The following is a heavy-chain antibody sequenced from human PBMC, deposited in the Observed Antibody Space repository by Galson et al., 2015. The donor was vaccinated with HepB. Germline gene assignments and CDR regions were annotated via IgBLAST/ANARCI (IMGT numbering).Heavy chain of an antibody. Sequence: SLRLSCAASGFAFSSYWMSWVRQAPGKGLEWVANIKQDGSEKYYVDSVKGRFTISRDNAKNSLYLQMNSLRAEDTAVYYCAREGGAPQPYKGFDYWGQGTLVTVSS. V-gene: IGHV3-7*01. CDR3: AREGGAPQPYKGFDY. CDR1: GFAFSSYW. D-gene: IGHD5-24*01. J-gene: IGHJ4*02. CDR2: IKQDGSEK.